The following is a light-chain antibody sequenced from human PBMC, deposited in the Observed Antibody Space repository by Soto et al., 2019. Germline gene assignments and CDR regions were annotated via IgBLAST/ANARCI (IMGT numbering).Light chain of an antibody. CDR3: SAYSDIDTKV. CDR2: GVT. CDR1: SSDVGAYNY. J-gene: IGLJ1*01. V-gene: IGLV2-14*01. Sequence: QSALTQPASVSGSPGQSITISCTGTSSDVGAYNYVSWYQQYPGKAPKLMIYGVTNRPSGVSNRFSGSKTGNTASLTISGLQAEDEADYYCSAYSDIDTKVFGTGTKVTVL.